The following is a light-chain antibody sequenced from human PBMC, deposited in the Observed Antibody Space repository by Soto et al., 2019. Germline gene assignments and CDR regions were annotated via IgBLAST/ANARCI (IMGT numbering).Light chain of an antibody. J-gene: IGKJ4*01. CDR2: AAS. CDR3: QQLRMYPST. V-gene: IGKV1-9*01. CDR1: QDVAIY. Sequence: IQLTQSPSSLSASVGDRVTITCRASQDVAIYLAWYQQKPGEAPKLLIYAASTLYGGVPSRFSGSGSGTDFAPTITSLQAEVFATYYCQQLRMYPSTFGGGTKV.